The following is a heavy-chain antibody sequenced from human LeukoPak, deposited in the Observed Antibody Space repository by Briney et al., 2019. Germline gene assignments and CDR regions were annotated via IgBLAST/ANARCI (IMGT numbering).Heavy chain of an antibody. Sequence: SENLSRTCTVSGGSVSSGSYYWSWIRQPPGKGLEWIGYIYYSGSTNYNPSLKSRVTISVDTSKNQFSLKLSSVTAADTAVYYCARDSRGSYEYDAFDIWGQGTMVTVSS. D-gene: IGHD5-12*01. CDR2: IYYSGST. CDR1: GGSVSSGSYY. CDR3: ARDSRGSYEYDAFDI. V-gene: IGHV4-61*01. J-gene: IGHJ3*02.